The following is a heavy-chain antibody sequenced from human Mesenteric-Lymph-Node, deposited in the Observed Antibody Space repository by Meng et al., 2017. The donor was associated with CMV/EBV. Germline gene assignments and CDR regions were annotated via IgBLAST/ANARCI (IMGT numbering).Heavy chain of an antibody. Sequence: GGSLRLSCAASGFTFSDYYMNWVRQAPGKGLQWVSSISGSSTIYYADSVKGRFTISRDNSKNTLYLQMDSLRAEDTAMYYCARDFYDFWSGYPDWGQGALVTVSS. CDR3: ARDFYDFWSGYPD. V-gene: IGHV3-69-1*01. CDR1: GFTFSDYY. J-gene: IGHJ4*02. D-gene: IGHD3-3*01. CDR2: ISGSSTI.